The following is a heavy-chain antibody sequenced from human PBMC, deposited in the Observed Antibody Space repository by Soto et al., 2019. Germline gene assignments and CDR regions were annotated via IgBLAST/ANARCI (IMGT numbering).Heavy chain of an antibody. J-gene: IGHJ6*02. V-gene: IGHV3-23*01. CDR1: GFTFSSYA. CDR3: SKCSIPSCYCGMDV. CDR2: ISGSGGST. D-gene: IGHD2-2*01. Sequence: GGSLRLPCAASGFTFSSYAMGWVRQAPGKGQEWVSAISGSGGSTYYADSVKGRSTISRDNSRSTLNLQMNSLRADDSAVYYCSKCSIPSCYCGMDVWGQGTTVTVSS.